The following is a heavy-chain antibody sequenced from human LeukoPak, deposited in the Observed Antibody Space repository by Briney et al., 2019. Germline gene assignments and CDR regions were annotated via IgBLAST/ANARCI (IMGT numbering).Heavy chain of an antibody. CDR1: GFTFSSYG. V-gene: IGHV3-30*18. D-gene: IGHD3-22*01. CDR3: AKDRRYYDSSGTTPDY. Sequence: GGSLRLSCAASGFTFSSYGMHWVRQAPGKGLEWVAVISYDGSNKYYADSVKGRFTIFRDNSKNTLYLQMNSLRAEDTAVYYCAKDRRYYDSSGTTPDYWGQGTLVTVSS. CDR2: ISYDGSNK. J-gene: IGHJ4*02.